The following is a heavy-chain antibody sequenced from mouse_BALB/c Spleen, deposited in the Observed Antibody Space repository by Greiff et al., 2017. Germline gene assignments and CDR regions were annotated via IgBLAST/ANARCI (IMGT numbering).Heavy chain of an antibody. CDR3: ARDGPLDY. CDR2: ISSGSSTI. V-gene: IGHV5-17*02. J-gene: IGHJ2*01. Sequence: EVKLMESGGGLVQPGGSRKLSCAASGFTFSSFGMHWVRQAPEKGLEWVAYISSGSSTIYYADTVKGRFTISIDNPKNTLFLQMTSLRSEDTAMYYCARDGPLDYWGQGTTLTVSS. D-gene: IGHD1-2*01. CDR1: GFTFSSFG.